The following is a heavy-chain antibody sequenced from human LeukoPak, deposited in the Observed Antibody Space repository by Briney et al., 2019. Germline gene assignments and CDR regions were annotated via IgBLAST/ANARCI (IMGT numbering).Heavy chain of an antibody. Sequence: GGSLRLSCAASGFSFSDDWMCWVRQAPGKGLQWVANINQDGSKKYYADSLRGRFTISRDNAKNSLYLQMGSLRAEDTAVYYCARDHAYRADYWGQGTLVADSS. CDR3: ARDHAYRADY. J-gene: IGHJ4*02. V-gene: IGHV3-7*01. CDR1: GFSFSDDW. CDR2: INQDGSKK. D-gene: IGHD2-2*01.